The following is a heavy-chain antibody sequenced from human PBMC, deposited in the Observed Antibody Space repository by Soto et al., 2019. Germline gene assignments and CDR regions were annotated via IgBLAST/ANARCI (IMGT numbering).Heavy chain of an antibody. CDR2: VYYSVST. Sequence: SETLSLTCTVSGGSISSYYWSWIRQPPGKGLEWIGYVYYSVSTNYNPSLKSRVTISVDTSKNQFSLKLSSVTAADTAVYYCARAVVGATKASDIWGQGTMVTVSS. J-gene: IGHJ3*02. CDR3: ARAVVGATKASDI. CDR1: GGSISSYY. V-gene: IGHV4-59*01. D-gene: IGHD1-26*01.